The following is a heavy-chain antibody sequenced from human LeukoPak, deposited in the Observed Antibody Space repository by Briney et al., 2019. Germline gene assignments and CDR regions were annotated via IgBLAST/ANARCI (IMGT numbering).Heavy chain of an antibody. J-gene: IGHJ4*02. CDR1: GFTFSSYW. CDR3: ARDQPGTQLYYYYGSGSLDY. CDR2: IKQDGSEK. D-gene: IGHD3-10*01. V-gene: IGHV3-7*01. Sequence: GGSLRLSCAASGFTFSSYWMSWVRQPPGKGLEWVANIKQDGSEKYYVDSVKGRFTISRDNAKNSLYLQMNSLRAEDTAVYYCARDQPGTQLYYYYGSGSLDYWGQGTLVTVSS.